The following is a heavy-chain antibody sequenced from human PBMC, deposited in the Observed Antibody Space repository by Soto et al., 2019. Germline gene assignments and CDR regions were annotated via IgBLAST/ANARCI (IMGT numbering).Heavy chain of an antibody. J-gene: IGHJ3*02. CDR1: GLTFSSYA. CDR3: ARHDRIVVVVAATPGAFDI. CDR2: ISYDGSNK. V-gene: IGHV3-30-3*01. D-gene: IGHD2-15*01. Sequence: GSLLLACTASGLTFSSYAMHWVRQAPGKGLEWVAVISYDGSNKYYADSVKGRFTISRDNSKNTLYLQMNSLRAEDTAVYYCARHDRIVVVVAATPGAFDIWGQGTMVTVSS.